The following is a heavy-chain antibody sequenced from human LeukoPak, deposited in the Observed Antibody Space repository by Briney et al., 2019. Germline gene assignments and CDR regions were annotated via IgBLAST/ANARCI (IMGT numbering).Heavy chain of an antibody. CDR3: AISRRGSSYGFFDY. D-gene: IGHD5-18*01. CDR2: ISGSGGST. Sequence: GGSLRLSCAASGFTFSSYAMSWVRQAPGKGLEWVAAISGSGGSTYYADSVKGRFTIPRDNSKNTLYLQMNSLRAEDTAVYYCAISRRGSSYGFFDYWGQGTLVTVSS. V-gene: IGHV3-23*01. J-gene: IGHJ4*02. CDR1: GFTFSSYA.